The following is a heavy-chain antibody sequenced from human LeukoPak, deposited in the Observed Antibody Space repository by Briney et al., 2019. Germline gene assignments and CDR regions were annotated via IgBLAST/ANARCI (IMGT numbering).Heavy chain of an antibody. D-gene: IGHD4/OR15-4a*01. CDR3: AKAKYDYGDPVGWFDP. CDR2: ILGSGVAT. J-gene: IGHJ5*02. Sequence: GGSLRLSCAASEFTFSTNAMSWVRQAPGKGLEWVSGILGSGVATFYADSVKGRFTISRDNSKNTLYLQMDSLRAEDTAVYYCAKAKYDYGDPVGWFDPWGQGTLVTVSS. CDR1: EFTFSTNA. V-gene: IGHV3-23*01.